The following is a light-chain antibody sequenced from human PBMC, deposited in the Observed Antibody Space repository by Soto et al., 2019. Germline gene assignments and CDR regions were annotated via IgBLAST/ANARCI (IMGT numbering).Light chain of an antibody. Sequence: QSVVTQPPSASGTPGQRVTISCSGSGSNIGTNTVNWYQQFPGKAPKLLIYSNNQRPSGVPDRFSGSKSGTSASLAISGLQSEDEADYYCAAWDDSLNSLFGGGTKVTVL. CDR3: AAWDDSLNSL. CDR1: GSNIGTNT. J-gene: IGLJ2*01. V-gene: IGLV1-44*01. CDR2: SNN.